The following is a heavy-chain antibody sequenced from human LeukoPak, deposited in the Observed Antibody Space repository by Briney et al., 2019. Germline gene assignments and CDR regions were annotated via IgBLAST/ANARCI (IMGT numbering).Heavy chain of an antibody. CDR2: ISSSGSTI. V-gene: IGHV3-11*01. CDR3: AKATYSYGSYFDY. Sequence: GGSLRLSCAASGFTFSAYYMSWVRQAPGKGLEWVSYISSSGSTIYYADSVKGRFTISRDNAKNLLYLQMNSLRAEDTAVYYCAKATYSYGSYFDYWGQGTPVTVSS. CDR1: GFTFSAYY. J-gene: IGHJ4*02. D-gene: IGHD5-18*01.